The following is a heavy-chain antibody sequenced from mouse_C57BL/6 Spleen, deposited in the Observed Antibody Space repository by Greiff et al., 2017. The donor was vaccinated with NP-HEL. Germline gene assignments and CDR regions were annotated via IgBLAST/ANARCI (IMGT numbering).Heavy chain of an antibody. D-gene: IGHD2-2*01. J-gene: IGHJ2*01. CDR2: IYPGSGNT. CDR3: AIYYGYDVDY. CDR1: GYTFTDYY. V-gene: IGHV1-76*01. Sequence: VQLKESGAELVRPGASVKLSCKASGYTFTDYYINWVKQRPGQGLEWIARIYPGSGNTYYNEKFKGKATLTAEKSSSTAYMQLSSLTSEDSAVYFCAIYYGYDVDYWGQGTTLTVSS.